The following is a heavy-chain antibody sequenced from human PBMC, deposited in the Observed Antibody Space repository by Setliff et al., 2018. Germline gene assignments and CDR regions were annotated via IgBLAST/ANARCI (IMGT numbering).Heavy chain of an antibody. CDR1: GGPFSNFA. Sequence: SVKVSCKASGGPFSNFAISWVRQAPGQGFEWLGGIIPMFRTPEYAQKFQGRVTISADESRTAVYMELSSLRFDDTAVYYCARVQWEIAVKFHYNRMDVWGEGTQVTVSS. V-gene: IGHV1-69*01. J-gene: IGHJ6*04. CDR3: ARVQWEIAVKFHYNRMDV. CDR2: IIPMFRTP. D-gene: IGHD1-26*01.